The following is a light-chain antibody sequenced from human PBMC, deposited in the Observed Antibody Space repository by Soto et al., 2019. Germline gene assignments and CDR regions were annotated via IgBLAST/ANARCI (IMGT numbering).Light chain of an antibody. CDR1: QSVSSSY. CDR2: GAS. J-gene: IGKJ1*01. V-gene: IGKV3-20*01. Sequence: EIVLTQSPGTLFLSPGERATLSCRASQSVSSSYLAWYQQKPGQAPRLFIYGASTRATGIPDRFSGSGSGTDFTLTISRLEPEDFAVYYCQQYGTSPRTFGQGTKV. CDR3: QQYGTSPRT.